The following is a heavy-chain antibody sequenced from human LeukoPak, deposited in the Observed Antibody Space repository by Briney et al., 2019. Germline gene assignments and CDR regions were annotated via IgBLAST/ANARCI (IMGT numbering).Heavy chain of an antibody. CDR3: ARGMTSGTYYGWL. CDR2: IYSGCGT. D-gene: IGHD1-26*01. Sequence: PGASLRLSCAASGFTVRSNYMSGVRQAPGKGLEWVSVIYSGCGTYYPAAVKGRFTISRDTSKKTLDLQMNRLRAEDTAVYYCARGMTSGTYYGWLWGQGTLVTVSS. V-gene: IGHV3-53*01. CDR1: GFTVRSNY. J-gene: IGHJ4*02.